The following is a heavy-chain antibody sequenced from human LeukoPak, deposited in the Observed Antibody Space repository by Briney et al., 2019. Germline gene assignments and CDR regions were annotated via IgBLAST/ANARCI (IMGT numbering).Heavy chain of an antibody. Sequence: SETLSLTCTVSGGSISSGSYYWGWIRQSPGKGLEWIGSIHYSGSTYYNLSLKSRVTMSVDTSKNQFSLKLSSVTAADTAVYYCAREARGVGATRSAFDIWGQGTMVTVSS. D-gene: IGHD1-26*01. CDR3: AREARGVGATRSAFDI. J-gene: IGHJ3*02. CDR2: IHYSGST. CDR1: GGSISSGSYY. V-gene: IGHV4-39*07.